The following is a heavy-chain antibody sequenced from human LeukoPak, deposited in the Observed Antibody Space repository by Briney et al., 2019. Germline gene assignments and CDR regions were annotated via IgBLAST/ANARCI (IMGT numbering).Heavy chain of an antibody. V-gene: IGHV3-23*01. D-gene: IGHD6-19*01. CDR2: ITSSGDKT. CDR3: AKDPNFSSGWYLADY. CDR1: GFPFSIFA. Sequence: GGSLRLSCAASGFPFSIFALSWVRQAPGKGLEWVSSITSSGDKTYYADSVKGRFTVSRDTSKKTVDLQMNSLRAEDTALYYCAKDPNFSSGWYLADYWGQGTLVTVSS. J-gene: IGHJ4*02.